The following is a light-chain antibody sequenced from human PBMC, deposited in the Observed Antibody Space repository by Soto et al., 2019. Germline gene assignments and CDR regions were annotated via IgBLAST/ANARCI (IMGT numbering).Light chain of an antibody. J-gene: IGKJ3*01. CDR1: QSIGDW. Sequence: DVQMAQSPSTLSASVGDRVTITCRDSQSIGDWLAWFQQKPGKAPALLIYRASYLESGVPSRFSGSGSGTEFTLTISSLQPDDFSTYYCQHYSTYSGTFGPGTTVEIK. V-gene: IGKV1-5*03. CDR3: QHYSTYSGT. CDR2: RAS.